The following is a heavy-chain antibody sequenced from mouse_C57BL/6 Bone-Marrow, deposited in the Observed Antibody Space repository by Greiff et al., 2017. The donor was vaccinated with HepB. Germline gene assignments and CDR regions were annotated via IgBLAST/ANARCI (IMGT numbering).Heavy chain of an antibody. V-gene: IGHV5-2*01. Sequence: DVMLVESGGGLVQPGESLKLSCESNEYEFPSHDMSWVRKTPEKRLELVAAINSDGGSTYYPDTMERRFIISRDNTKKTLYLQMSSLRSEDTALYYCASHYYGSSPYYFDYWGQGTTLTVSS. CDR3: ASHYYGSSPYYFDY. CDR2: INSDGGST. CDR1: EYEFPSHD. J-gene: IGHJ2*01. D-gene: IGHD1-1*01.